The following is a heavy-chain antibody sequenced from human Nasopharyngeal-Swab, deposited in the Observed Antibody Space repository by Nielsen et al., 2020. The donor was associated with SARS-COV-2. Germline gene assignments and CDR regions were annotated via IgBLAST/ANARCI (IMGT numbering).Heavy chain of an antibody. CDR2: INQDESVK. CDR1: GFTFSGYY. Sequence: GGSLRLSCAASGFTFSGYYMSWIRQAPGKGLEWVANINQDESVKYYVDSVKGRFTVSRDNAKDSLYLQMNSLRIEDTAVYFCARIGYSSSSTDYWGQGTLVTVSS. J-gene: IGHJ4*02. CDR3: ARIGYSSSSTDY. V-gene: IGHV3-7*01. D-gene: IGHD6-6*01.